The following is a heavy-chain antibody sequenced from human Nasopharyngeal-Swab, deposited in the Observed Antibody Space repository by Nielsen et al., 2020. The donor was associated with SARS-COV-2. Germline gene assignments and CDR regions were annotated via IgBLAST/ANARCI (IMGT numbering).Heavy chain of an antibody. J-gene: IGHJ6*03. CDR3: ARDTKGSSGRPYYYYYYMDV. V-gene: IGHV3-48*01. Sequence: WIRQPPGKGLEWVSYISSSSSTIYYADSVKGRFTISRDNAKNSLYLQMNSLRAEDTAVYYCARDTKGSSGRPYYYYYYMDVWGKGTTVTVSS. CDR2: ISSSSSTI. D-gene: IGHD6-19*01.